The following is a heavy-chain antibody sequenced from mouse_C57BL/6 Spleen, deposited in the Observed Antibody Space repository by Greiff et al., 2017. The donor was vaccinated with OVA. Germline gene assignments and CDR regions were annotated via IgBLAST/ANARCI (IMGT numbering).Heavy chain of an antibody. V-gene: IGHV1-50*01. J-gene: IGHJ1*03. CDR3: ARWGYGSSRGYFDV. CDR1: GYTFTSYW. Sequence: VQLQQPGAELVKPGASVKLSCKPSGYTFTSYWMQWVKQRPGQGLEWIGEIDPSDSYTNYNQKFKGKATLTVDTSSSTAYMQLSSLTSEDSAVYYCARWGYGSSRGYFDVWGTGTTVTVSS. CDR2: IDPSDSYT. D-gene: IGHD1-1*01.